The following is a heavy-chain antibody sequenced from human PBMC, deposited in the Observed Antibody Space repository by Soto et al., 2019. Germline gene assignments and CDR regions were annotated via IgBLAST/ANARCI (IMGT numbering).Heavy chain of an antibody. Sequence: GVSLRLSCAASGFTFSTYAMSWVRQVPGKGLEWVSTISDAAGSAYYVDSVKGRFTISRDNSKKTLYLQMNSLRAEDSAVYYCARPYGGKIGDAPDLWGQGTMVTVSS. CDR2: ISDAAGSA. CDR3: ARPYGGKIGDAPDL. J-gene: IGHJ3*01. CDR1: GFTFSTYA. V-gene: IGHV3-23*01. D-gene: IGHD4-17*01.